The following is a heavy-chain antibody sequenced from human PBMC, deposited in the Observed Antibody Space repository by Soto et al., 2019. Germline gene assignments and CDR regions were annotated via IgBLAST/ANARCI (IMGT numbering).Heavy chain of an antibody. D-gene: IGHD4-17*01. CDR3: ARLPSYGDYVPHG. CDR2: IIPIFGTA. Sequence: QVQLVQSGAEVKKPGSSVKVSCKASGCTFSSYAISWVRQAPGQGLEWMGGIIPIFGTANNAQKFQGRVTISADESTSTAYMELSSLRSEDTAVYYCARLPSYGDYVPHGWGQGTLVTVSS. V-gene: IGHV1-69*12. J-gene: IGHJ4*02. CDR1: GCTFSSYA.